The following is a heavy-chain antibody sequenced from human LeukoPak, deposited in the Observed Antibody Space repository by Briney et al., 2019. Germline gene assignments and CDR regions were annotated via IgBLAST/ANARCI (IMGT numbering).Heavy chain of an antibody. Sequence: SVKVSCKASGGTFSSYAISWVRQAPGQGLEWMGGIIPIFGTANYAQKFQGRVTITADESTSTAYMELSSLRSEDTAVYYCARDSDNYYDSSSYPIFDYWGQGTLVTVSS. CDR1: GGTFSSYA. CDR2: IIPIFGTA. D-gene: IGHD3-22*01. V-gene: IGHV1-69*13. CDR3: ARDSDNYYDSSSYPIFDY. J-gene: IGHJ4*02.